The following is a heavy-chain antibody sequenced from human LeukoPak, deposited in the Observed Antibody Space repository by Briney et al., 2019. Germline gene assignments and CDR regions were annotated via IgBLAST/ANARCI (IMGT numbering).Heavy chain of an antibody. D-gene: IGHD6-19*01. J-gene: IGHJ5*02. CDR1: RFTFSGYA. CDR2: IYASGVNT. Sequence: GGSLRLSCAASRFTFSGYAMYWVRQAPGKGLECVSCIYASGVNTYYADSVKGRFTISRDNSRNTLYLQMKSLRAEDTAVYYCAKGSGSGWYGWFDPWGQGTLVTVSS. V-gene: IGHV3-23*01. CDR3: AKGSGSGWYGWFDP.